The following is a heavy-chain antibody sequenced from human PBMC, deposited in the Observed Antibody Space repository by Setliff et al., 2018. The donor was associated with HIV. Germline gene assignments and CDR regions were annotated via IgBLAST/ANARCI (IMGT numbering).Heavy chain of an antibody. CDR2: IYYSGST. J-gene: IGHJ4*02. Sequence: SETLSLTCTVSGGSISNSRYYWSWIRQPPGKGLEWIGSIYYSGSTYYNPSLKSRVTISVDTSKNQFSLKLSSVTAADTAVYYCAREDWAEHYWGQGTLVTVSS. V-gene: IGHV4-39*01. CDR1: GGSISNSRYY. CDR3: AREDWAEHY. D-gene: IGHD3-9*01.